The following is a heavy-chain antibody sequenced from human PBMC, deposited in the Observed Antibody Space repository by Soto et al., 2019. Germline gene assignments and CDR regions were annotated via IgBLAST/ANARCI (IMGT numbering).Heavy chain of an antibody. CDR3: ARVPFSSFGVADPPVGWFDP. CDR1: GGFVNSVNNY. Sequence: QVHLQESGPGLVKPSQTLSLTCTVSGGFVNSVNNYWSCIRQPPVKGLEWLGYIFYTGSTYYNPSLSSRITISLKTSKNMFSLKLNSVTATDTAVYYCARVPFSSFGVADPPVGWFDPWGQGTLVTVSS. V-gene: IGHV4-30-4*01. CDR2: IFYTGST. J-gene: IGHJ5*02. D-gene: IGHD3-3*01.